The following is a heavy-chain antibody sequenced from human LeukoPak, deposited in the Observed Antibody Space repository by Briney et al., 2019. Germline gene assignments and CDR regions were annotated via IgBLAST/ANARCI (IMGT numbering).Heavy chain of an antibody. CDR3: AGSLGIVVVPAAHYYYYMDV. CDR2: INHSGST. D-gene: IGHD2-2*01. V-gene: IGHV4-34*01. J-gene: IGHJ6*03. CDR1: GGSFSGYY. Sequence: SETLSLTYAVYGGSFSGYYWSWIRQTPGKGLEWIGEINHSGSTNYNPSLKSRVTTSVDTSKNQFSLKLSSVTAADTAVYYCAGSLGIVVVPAAHYYYYMDVWGKGTTVTVSS.